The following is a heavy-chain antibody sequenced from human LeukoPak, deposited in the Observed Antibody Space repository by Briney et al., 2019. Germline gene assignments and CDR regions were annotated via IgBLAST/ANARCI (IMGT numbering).Heavy chain of an antibody. D-gene: IGHD3-22*01. CDR1: GGSISSYY. J-gene: IGHJ5*02. Sequence: SETLSLTCTVSGGSISSYYWGWIRQPPGKGPEWIGYIHYSGSTNYNPSLKSRVTISVDTSKNQFSLKLSSVTAADTAVYYCARDSDSIGDNNYFDPWGQGILVTVSS. CDR2: IHYSGST. V-gene: IGHV4-59*01. CDR3: ARDSDSIGDNNYFDP.